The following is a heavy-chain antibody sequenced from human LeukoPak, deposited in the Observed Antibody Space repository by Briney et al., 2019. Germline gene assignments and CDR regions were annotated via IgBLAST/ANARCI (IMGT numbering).Heavy chain of an antibody. J-gene: IGHJ4*02. CDR3: ARLKIAVAGLDY. V-gene: IGHV4-39*01. CDR1: GGSISSYY. D-gene: IGHD6-19*01. Sequence: PSETLSLTCTVSGGSISSYYWGWIRQPPGKGLEWIGSIYYSGSTYYNPSLKSRVTISVDTSKNQFSLKLSSVTAADTAVYYCARLKIAVAGLDYWGQGTLVTVSS. CDR2: IYYSGST.